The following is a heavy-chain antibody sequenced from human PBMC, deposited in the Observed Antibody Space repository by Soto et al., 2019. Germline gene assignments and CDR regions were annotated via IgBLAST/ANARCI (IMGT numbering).Heavy chain of an antibody. CDR2: IYYVGST. CDR1: GGSITTSSYF. CDR3: ARLVRYYGSGDYRYYFDY. D-gene: IGHD3-10*01. V-gene: IGHV4-39*01. Sequence: PSETLSLTCTVSGGSITTSSYFWGWIRQPPGKGLEWIGDIYYVGSTFYNPSLKSRVTISVDTSKSHFSLNLNSVTAADTAVYLCARLVRYYGSGDYRYYFDYWGQGALVTVSS. J-gene: IGHJ4*02.